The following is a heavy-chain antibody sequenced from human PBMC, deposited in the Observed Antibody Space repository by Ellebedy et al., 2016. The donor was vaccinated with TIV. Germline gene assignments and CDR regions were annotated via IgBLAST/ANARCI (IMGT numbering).Heavy chain of an antibody. J-gene: IGHJ6*03. CDR1: GFTFVYA. CDR3: AKDVRVDYYYMDV. V-gene: IGHV3-30*18. Sequence: GESLKISXAASGFTFVYAMHWVRQAPGKGLEWVAVISYDGSTKNYADSVKGRFTISRDYSKSTLYLQMNNLTSDDTAVYYCAKDVRVDYYYMDVWGIGTTVTVSS. CDR2: ISYDGSTK.